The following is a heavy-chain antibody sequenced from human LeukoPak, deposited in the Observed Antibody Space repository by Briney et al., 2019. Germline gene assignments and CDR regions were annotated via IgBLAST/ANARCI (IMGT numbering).Heavy chain of an antibody. CDR3: AGGMATISDYFDY. CDR2: IIPIFGTA. D-gene: IGHD5-24*01. Sequence: ASVKASCTASGGTFSSYAISWVRQAPGQGLEWMGGIIPIFGTANYAQKFQGRVTITADESTSTAYMELSSLRSEDTAVYYCAGGMATISDYFDYWGQGTLVTVSS. V-gene: IGHV1-69*13. J-gene: IGHJ4*02. CDR1: GGTFSSYA.